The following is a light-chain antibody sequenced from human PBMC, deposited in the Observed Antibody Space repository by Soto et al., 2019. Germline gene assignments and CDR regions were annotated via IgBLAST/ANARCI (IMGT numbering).Light chain of an antibody. J-gene: IGKJ3*01. V-gene: IGKV1-33*01. CDR1: HDIGNS. Sequence: DIQMTQSPPSLSASVGDRVTITCQASHDIGNSLNWYQDKPGQAPKLVIYDAYNLETGVPSTFSGNGYGTDFTSTISSLRSEDIATYYCQKSDHLPLFGPGTRVDMK. CDR2: DAY. CDR3: QKSDHLPL.